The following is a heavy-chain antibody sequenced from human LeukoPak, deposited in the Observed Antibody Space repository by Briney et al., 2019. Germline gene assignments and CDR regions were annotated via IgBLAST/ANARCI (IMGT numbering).Heavy chain of an antibody. CDR3: ARDRIAAAGSIDY. CDR2: IIPIFGTA. Sequence: ASVKVSCKASGGTFSSYAISWVRQAPGRGLEWMGGIIPIFGTANYAQKFQGRVTITADESTSTAYMELSSLRSEDTAVYYCARDRIAAAGSIDYWGQGTLVTVSS. CDR1: GGTFSSYA. D-gene: IGHD6-13*01. V-gene: IGHV1-69*13. J-gene: IGHJ4*02.